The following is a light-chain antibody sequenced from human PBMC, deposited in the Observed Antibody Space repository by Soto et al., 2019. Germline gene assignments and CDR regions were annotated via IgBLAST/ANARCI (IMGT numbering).Light chain of an antibody. CDR3: HQYNISPPVT. CDR1: QSVSSSY. CDR2: GAS. Sequence: EILLTQSPGTLSLSPGERATLSCRAIQSVSSSYLAWYQQKPGQAPRLLIYGASSRATGIPDRFSGSGSGTDFTLTISRLEPEDFAVYYCHQYNISPPVTFGQGTKVDIK. V-gene: IGKV3-20*01. J-gene: IGKJ1*01.